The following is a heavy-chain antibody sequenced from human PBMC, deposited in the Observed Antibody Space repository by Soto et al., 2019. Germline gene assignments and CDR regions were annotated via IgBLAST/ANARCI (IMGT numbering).Heavy chain of an antibody. J-gene: IGHJ4*01. CDR3: VRGMNPLF. V-gene: IGHV3-53*01. CDR2: IYSAGST. CDR1: GLTVSSSY. Sequence: PGGSLRLSCAASGLTVSSSYMSWVRQAPGKGLQWVSVIYSAGSTYYANSVKGRFTISRDNAKNALYLQMNSLRADDTAVYFCVRGMNPLFGGQGTLVTVSS.